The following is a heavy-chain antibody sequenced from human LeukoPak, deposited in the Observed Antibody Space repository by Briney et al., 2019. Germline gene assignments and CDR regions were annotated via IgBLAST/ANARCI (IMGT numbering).Heavy chain of an antibody. CDR1: GFTFSSYA. V-gene: IGHV3-23*01. J-gene: IGHJ4*02. CDR3: AKDSPYYYDSSGYYQK. CDR2: ISGSGGST. Sequence: PGGSLRLSCAASGFTFSSYAMSWVRQAPGKGLEWVSAISGSGGSTYYADSVKGRFTISRDNSKNTLYLQMNSLRAEDTAVYYCAKDSPYYYDSSGYYQKWGQGTLVTVSS. D-gene: IGHD3-22*01.